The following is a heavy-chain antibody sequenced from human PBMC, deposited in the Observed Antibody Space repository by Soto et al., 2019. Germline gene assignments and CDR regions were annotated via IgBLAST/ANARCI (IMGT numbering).Heavy chain of an antibody. CDR3: ASPAGFYSSSWAHDY. D-gene: IGHD6-13*01. J-gene: IGHJ4*02. CDR1: GFTFSSYG. Sequence: GGSLRLSCAASGFTFSSYGMHWVRQAPGKGLEWVAVISYDGSNKYYADSVKGRFTISRDNSKNTLYLQMNSLRAEDTAVYYCASPAGFYSSSWAHDYWGQGTLVTVSS. CDR2: ISYDGSNK. V-gene: IGHV3-30*03.